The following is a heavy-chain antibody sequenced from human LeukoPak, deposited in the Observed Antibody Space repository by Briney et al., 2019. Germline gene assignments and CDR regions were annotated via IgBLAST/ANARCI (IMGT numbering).Heavy chain of an antibody. CDR3: ARGVGGGDFDY. Sequence: SETLSLTCAVYGGPFNAYYWSWIRQPPGKGLEWIGYIYYSGSTNYNPSLKSRVTISVDTSKNQFSLKLSSVTAADTAVYYCARGVGGGDFDYWGQGTLVTVSS. CDR2: IYYSGST. V-gene: IGHV4-59*01. D-gene: IGHD1-26*01. CDR1: GGPFNAYY. J-gene: IGHJ4*02.